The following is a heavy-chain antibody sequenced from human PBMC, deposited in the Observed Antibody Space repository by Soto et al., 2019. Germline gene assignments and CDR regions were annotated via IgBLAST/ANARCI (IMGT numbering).Heavy chain of an antibody. CDR1: GGSISSSSYY. V-gene: IGHV4-39*01. CDR2: IYYSGST. Sequence: SETLSLTCTVSGGSISSSSYYWGWIRQPPGKGLEWIGSIYYSGSTYYNPSLKSRVTISVDTSKNQFSLKLSSVTAADTAVYYCARHFEVSFFDFWGQGTLVTVSS. D-gene: IGHD3-9*01. J-gene: IGHJ4*02. CDR3: ARHFEVSFFDF.